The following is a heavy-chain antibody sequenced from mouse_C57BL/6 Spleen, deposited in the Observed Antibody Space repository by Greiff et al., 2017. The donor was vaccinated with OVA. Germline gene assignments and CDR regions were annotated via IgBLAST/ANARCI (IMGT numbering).Heavy chain of an antibody. CDR2: ISDGGSYT. CDR3: ARDPHSGAPDY. V-gene: IGHV5-4*01. CDR1: GFTFSSYA. J-gene: IGHJ2*01. Sequence: EVKLVESGGGLVKPGGSLKLSCAASGFTFSSYAMSWVRQTPEKRLEWVATISDGGSYTYYPDNVKGRFTISRDNAKNNLYLQMSHLKSEDTAMYYCARDPHSGAPDYWGQGTTLTVSS. D-gene: IGHD3-2*02.